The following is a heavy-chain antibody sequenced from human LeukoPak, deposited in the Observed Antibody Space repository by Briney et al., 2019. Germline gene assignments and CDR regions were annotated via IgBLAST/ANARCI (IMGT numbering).Heavy chain of an antibody. CDR2: INPSGGST. V-gene: IGHV1-46*01. D-gene: IGHD4-23*01. CDR1: GYTFTSYY. CDR3: ARARYGTNSEVGDY. J-gene: IGHJ4*02. Sequence: ASVKVSCKASGYTFTSYYMHWVRQATGQGLEWMRIINPSGGSTSYAQKFQGRVTMTRDTSTSTAYMELRSLRSDDTAVYYCARARYGTNSEVGDYWGQGTLVTVSS.